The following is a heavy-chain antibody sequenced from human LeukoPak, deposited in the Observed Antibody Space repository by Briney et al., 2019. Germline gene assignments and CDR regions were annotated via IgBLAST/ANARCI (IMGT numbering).Heavy chain of an antibody. D-gene: IGHD3-22*01. V-gene: IGHV3-53*01. CDR3: ARKYYYDSSGSDAFDI. J-gene: IGHJ3*02. CDR2: MYSGGST. CDR1: GLSVSNNY. Sequence: GGSLRLSCAASGLSVSNNYMSWVRQAPGNGLEWVSVMYSGGSTYYADSVQGRFSISRDSSKNTVDLQMNSLRAEDTAVYYCARKYYYDSSGSDAFDIWGQGTMVTVSS.